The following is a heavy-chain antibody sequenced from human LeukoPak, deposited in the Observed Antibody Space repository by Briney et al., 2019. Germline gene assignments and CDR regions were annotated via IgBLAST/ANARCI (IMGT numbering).Heavy chain of an antibody. Sequence: PSEALSLTCTVSGDSVNSFYYWGWIRQPPGKGLEWIASVYYNGRTYTNPSLKSRVTISVDTSKNHFSLKLDSVTAADTAVYYFARQGSRGGPHFAHGGKGTRVPVSS. D-gene: IGHD6-19*01. J-gene: IGHJ4*02. CDR3: ARQGSRGGPHFAH. CDR2: VYYNGRT. V-gene: IGHV4-39*01. CDR1: GDSVNSFYY.